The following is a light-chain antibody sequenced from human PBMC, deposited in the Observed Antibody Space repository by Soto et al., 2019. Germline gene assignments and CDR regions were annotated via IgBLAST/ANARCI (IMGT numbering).Light chain of an antibody. CDR1: QSVSSN. J-gene: IGKJ1*01. CDR2: GAS. CDR3: QQYNNWPQT. V-gene: IGKV3-15*01. Sequence: EIVMTQSPASVSVSPVGVGAAGLRASQSVSSNLAWYQQKPGQAPRLLIYGASTRATGIPARFSGSGSGTEFTLTINSLQSEDFAVYYCQQYNNWPQTFGQGTKVDIK.